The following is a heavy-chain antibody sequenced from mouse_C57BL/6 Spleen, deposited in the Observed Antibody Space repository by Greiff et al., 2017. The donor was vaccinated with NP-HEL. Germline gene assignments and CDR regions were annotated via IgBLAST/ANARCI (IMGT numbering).Heavy chain of an antibody. D-gene: IGHD4-1*01. CDR3: TEGHWDGYFDV. CDR1: GFTFSNYW. V-gene: IGHV6-3*01. J-gene: IGHJ1*03. CDR2: IRLKSDNYAT. Sequence: DVMLVESGGGLVQPGGSMKLSCVASGFTFSNYWMNWVRQSPEKGLEWVAQIRLKSDNYATHYAESVKGRFTISRDDSKSSVYLQMNNLRAEDTGIYYCTEGHWDGYFDVWGTGTTVTVSS.